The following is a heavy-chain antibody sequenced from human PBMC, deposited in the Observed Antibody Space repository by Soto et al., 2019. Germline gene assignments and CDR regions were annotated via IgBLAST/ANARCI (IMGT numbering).Heavy chain of an antibody. Sequence: ASVKVSCKASGGTFSSYAISWVRQAPGQGLEWMGGIIPIFGTANYAQKFQGRVTITADESTSTAYMELSSLRSEDTAVYYCARDLYTMVRGIPWFDPWGQGTLVTVSS. D-gene: IGHD3-10*01. J-gene: IGHJ5*02. V-gene: IGHV1-69*13. CDR2: IIPIFGTA. CDR3: ARDLYTMVRGIPWFDP. CDR1: GGTFSSYA.